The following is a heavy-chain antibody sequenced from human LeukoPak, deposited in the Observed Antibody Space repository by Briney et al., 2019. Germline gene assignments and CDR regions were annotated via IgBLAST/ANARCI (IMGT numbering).Heavy chain of an antibody. J-gene: IGHJ4*02. D-gene: IGHD3-22*01. CDR2: IYYSGST. V-gene: IGHV4-30-4*01. Sequence: SETLSLTCTVSGGPISSGDYYWSWIRQPPGKGLEWIGYIYYSGSTYYNPSLKSRVTISVDTSKNQFSLKLSSVTAADTAVYYCARVGADSSGNSYFDYWGQGTLVTVSS. CDR1: GGPISSGDYY. CDR3: ARVGADSSGNSYFDY.